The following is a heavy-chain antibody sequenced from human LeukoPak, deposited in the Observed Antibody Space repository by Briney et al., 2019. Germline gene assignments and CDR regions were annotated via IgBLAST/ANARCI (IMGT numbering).Heavy chain of an antibody. CDR3: ARDLHYAFDI. CDR2: ISGDSSII. V-gene: IGHV3-48*02. J-gene: IGHJ3*02. CDR1: GFTFSSYG. Sequence: GGSLRLSCAASGFTFSSYGMHWVRQAPGKGLEWLSYISGDSSIISFADSVKGRFTISRDNAQNSLYLHMYTLRDEDTAVYYCARDLHYAFDIWGQGTMVTVSS.